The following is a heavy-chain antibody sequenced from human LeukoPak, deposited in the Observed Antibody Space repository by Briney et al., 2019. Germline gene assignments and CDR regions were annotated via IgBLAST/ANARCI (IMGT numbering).Heavy chain of an antibody. CDR1: GGSISSSNW. J-gene: IGHJ4*02. Sequence: PSETLSLTCAVSGGSISSSNWWSWVRPPPGKGLEWIGEIYHSGSTNYNPSLKSRVTISVDKSKNQFSLKLSSVTAADTAVYYCASSQYYYDSSGYFDYWGQGTLVTVSS. D-gene: IGHD3-22*01. CDR2: IYHSGST. V-gene: IGHV4-4*02. CDR3: ASSQYYYDSSGYFDY.